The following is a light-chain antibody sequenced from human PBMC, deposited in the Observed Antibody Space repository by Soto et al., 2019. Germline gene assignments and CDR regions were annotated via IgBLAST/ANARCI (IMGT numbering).Light chain of an antibody. CDR3: QQYGSSPWT. V-gene: IGKV3-20*01. Sequence: EIVLTQSPGTRTLSRWGVVTGCCMASQSVSNSYLAWYQQKPGQAPRLLIYGASSRATGIPDRFSGSGSGTDFTLTISRLEPEDFAVYYCQQYGSSPWTFGQGTKV. J-gene: IGKJ1*01. CDR2: GAS. CDR1: QSVSNSY.